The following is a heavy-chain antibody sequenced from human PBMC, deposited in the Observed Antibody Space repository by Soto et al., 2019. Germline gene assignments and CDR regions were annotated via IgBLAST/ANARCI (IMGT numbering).Heavy chain of an antibody. Sequence: GGSLRLSCAASGFTVSSNYMSWVRQAPGKGLEWVSVIYSGGSTYYADSVKGRFTISRDNSKNTLYLQMNSLRAEDTAVYYCACAVAVFGMDVWGQGTTVTVSS. CDR3: ACAVAVFGMDV. D-gene: IGHD6-19*01. J-gene: IGHJ6*02. CDR2: IYSGGST. CDR1: GFTVSSNY. V-gene: IGHV3-53*01.